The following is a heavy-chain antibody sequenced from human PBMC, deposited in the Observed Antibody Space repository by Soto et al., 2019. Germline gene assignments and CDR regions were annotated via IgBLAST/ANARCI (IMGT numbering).Heavy chain of an antibody. CDR1: GFTFSSYA. J-gene: IGHJ3*02. CDR2: ISGSGGST. V-gene: IGHV3-23*01. Sequence: GGSLRPSCAASGFTFSSYAMSWVRQAPGKGLEWVSAISGSGGSTYYADSVKGRFTISRDNSKNTLYLQMNSLRAEDTAVYYCAKDRGGGSYYFDAFDIWGQGTMVTGS. D-gene: IGHD1-26*01. CDR3: AKDRGGGSYYFDAFDI.